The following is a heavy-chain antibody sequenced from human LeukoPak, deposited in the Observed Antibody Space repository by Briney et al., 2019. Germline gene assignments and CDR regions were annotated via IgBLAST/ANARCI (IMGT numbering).Heavy chain of an antibody. Sequence: GGSLRLSCAASGFTFSTYSMNWVRQAPGKGLEWVSFISSSSSYIYYADSVKGRFTISRDNAKNSLYLQMNSLRVEDTAVYYCAREHMYYYDSSGYPIDYWGQGTLVTVSS. V-gene: IGHV3-21*01. J-gene: IGHJ4*02. CDR3: AREHMYYYDSSGYPIDY. CDR2: ISSSSSYI. D-gene: IGHD3-22*01. CDR1: GFTFSTYS.